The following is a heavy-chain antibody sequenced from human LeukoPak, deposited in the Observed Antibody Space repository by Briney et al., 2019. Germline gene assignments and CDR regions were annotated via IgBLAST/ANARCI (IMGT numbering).Heavy chain of an antibody. CDR2: IKIDGSGT. Sequence: PGGSLRLSCVASGFTFSSYWMHWVRQAPGKGLVWVSRIKIDGSGTGYADSVKGRFTISRDNAKNTLYLQMNSLRADGTAVYYCARDSTVSDFDYWGQGTLVTVSS. CDR3: ARDSTVSDFDY. J-gene: IGHJ4*02. CDR1: GFTFSSYW. V-gene: IGHV3-74*01. D-gene: IGHD4-17*01.